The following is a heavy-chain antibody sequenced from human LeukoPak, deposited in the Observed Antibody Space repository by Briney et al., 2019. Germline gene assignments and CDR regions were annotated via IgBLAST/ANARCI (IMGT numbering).Heavy chain of an antibody. CDR1: GFTFSSYE. CDR3: AELGITMIGGV. V-gene: IGHV3-48*03. D-gene: IGHD3-10*02. CDR2: ISSSGSTI. Sequence: GGSLRLSCAASGFTFSSYEMNWVRQAPGKGLEWVSYISSSGSTIYYAGSVKGRFTISRDNAKNSLYLQMNSLRAEDTAVYYCAELGITMIGGVWGKGTTVTISS. J-gene: IGHJ6*04.